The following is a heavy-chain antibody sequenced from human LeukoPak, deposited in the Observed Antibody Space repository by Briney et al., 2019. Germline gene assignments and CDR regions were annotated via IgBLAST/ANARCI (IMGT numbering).Heavy chain of an antibody. CDR1: GFTFSDYY. Sequence: GGSLRLSCAASGFTFSDYYMSWIRQAPGKGLEWVSYISSSGSTIYYADSVKGRFTISRDNAKNSLYLQMNSLRAEDTAVYYCARDRSEEDIVLMVCANQSRGGAFDIWGQGTMVTVSS. D-gene: IGHD2-8*01. V-gene: IGHV3-11*01. CDR3: ARDRSEEDIVLMVCANQSRGGAFDI. J-gene: IGHJ3*02. CDR2: ISSSGSTI.